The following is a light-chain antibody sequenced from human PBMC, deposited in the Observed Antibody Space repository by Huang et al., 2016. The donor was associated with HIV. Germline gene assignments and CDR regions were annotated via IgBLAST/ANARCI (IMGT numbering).Light chain of an antibody. V-gene: IGKV4-1*01. CDR3: LQYYSVPQT. CDR1: QSRLYSLSKKNY. J-gene: IGKJ2*01. Sequence: DIVMTQSPDSLAVSTGERATINCKSSQSRLYSLSKKNYLAWLQQKPGRPPKLRIYWATTRECGSQYRFNGSGYETDFTLTINNLQAEDDAVYFCLQYYSVPQTFGHGTKVDI. CDR2: WAT.